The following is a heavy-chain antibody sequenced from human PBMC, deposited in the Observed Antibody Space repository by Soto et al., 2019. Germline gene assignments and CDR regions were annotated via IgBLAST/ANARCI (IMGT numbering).Heavy chain of an antibody. CDR2: IIPMFGTS. Sequence: VKVSCKASGGTFSGYAISWVRQAPGQGLEWMGEIIPMFGTSNYAQKFQGRVTITADESTSTAYMELSSLRSEDTAVYYCARGSCSSTSCYKEYYFDLWGQGTLVTVSS. CDR3: ARGSCSSTSCYKEYYFDL. CDR1: GGTFSGYA. V-gene: IGHV1-69*01. D-gene: IGHD2-2*02. J-gene: IGHJ4*02.